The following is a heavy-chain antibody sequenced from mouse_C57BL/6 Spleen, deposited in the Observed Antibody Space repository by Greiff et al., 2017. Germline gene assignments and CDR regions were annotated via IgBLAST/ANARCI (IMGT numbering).Heavy chain of an antibody. V-gene: IGHV1-82*01. D-gene: IGHD1-1*01. CDR3: APYYYGSSNAMDY. J-gene: IGHJ4*01. CDR2: IYPGDGDT. CDR1: GYAFSSSW. Sequence: QVQLQQSGPELVKPGASVKISCKASGYAFSSSWMNWVKQRPGKGLEWIGRIYPGDGDTNYNGKFKGKATLTADKSSSTAYMQLSSLTSEDSAVYFCAPYYYGSSNAMDYWGQGTSVTVAS.